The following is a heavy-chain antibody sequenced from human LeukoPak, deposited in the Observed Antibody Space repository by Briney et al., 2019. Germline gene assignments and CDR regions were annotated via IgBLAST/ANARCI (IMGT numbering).Heavy chain of an antibody. CDR3: ARGTDSSGYHDVFDI. J-gene: IGHJ3*02. Sequence: GASVKVSCKASGYTFTSYGISWVRQAPGQGLEWMGGIIPIFGTANYAQKFQGRVTITADKSTSTAYMELSSLRSEDTAVYYCARGTDSSGYHDVFDIWGQGTMVTVSS. D-gene: IGHD3-22*01. CDR1: GYTFTSYG. CDR2: IIPIFGTA. V-gene: IGHV1-69*06.